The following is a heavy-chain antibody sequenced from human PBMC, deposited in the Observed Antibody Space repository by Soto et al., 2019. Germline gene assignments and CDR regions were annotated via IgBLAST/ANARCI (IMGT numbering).Heavy chain of an antibody. CDR1: GYTFTSYG. J-gene: IGHJ3*02. D-gene: IGHD3-3*01. CDR3: ARDRGDYDFWSGSSDAFDI. Sequence: GASVKVSCKASGYTFTSYGISWVRQAPGQGLEWMGWISAYNGNTNYAQKLQGRVTMTTDTSTSTAYMELRSLRSDDTAVYYCARDRGDYDFWSGSSDAFDIWGQGTMVTVS. V-gene: IGHV1-18*01. CDR2: ISAYNGNT.